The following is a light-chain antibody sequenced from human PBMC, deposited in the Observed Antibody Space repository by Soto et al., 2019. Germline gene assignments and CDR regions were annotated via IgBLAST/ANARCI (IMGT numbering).Light chain of an antibody. Sequence: QSALTQPASVSGSLGQSITISCTGTSSDIGYYDYVSWYQHHSGKAPKLIIYEVNNRPSGVSNRFSGSKSVNTASLTISGLQAEDEADYYCSSHSSSSAYYVFGTGTKLTVL. CDR2: EVN. J-gene: IGLJ1*01. V-gene: IGLV2-14*01. CDR1: SSDIGYYDY. CDR3: SSHSSSSAYYV.